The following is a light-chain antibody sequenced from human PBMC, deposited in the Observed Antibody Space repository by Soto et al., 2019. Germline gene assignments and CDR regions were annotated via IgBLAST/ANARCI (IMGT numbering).Light chain of an antibody. CDR1: SGHSNYA. CDR3: QTWGSGIVV. V-gene: IGLV4-69*01. J-gene: IGLJ2*01. Sequence: QLVLTQSPSASASLGASVKLTCTLSSGHSNYAIAWHQQQSEKGPRYLMKLNSDGSHSKGDGIPDRFSGSSSGAERYLTISSLQSEDEADYYCQTWGSGIVVFGGETNFTVL. CDR2: LNSDGSH.